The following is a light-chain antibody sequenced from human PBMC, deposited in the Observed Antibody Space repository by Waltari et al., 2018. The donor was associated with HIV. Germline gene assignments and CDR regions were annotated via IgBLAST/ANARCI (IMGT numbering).Light chain of an antibody. V-gene: IGKV2-24*01. CDR3: MQSTQFPQT. CDR1: QSLEHLDGNTS. J-gene: IGKJ1*01. Sequence: DLVMTPTPLSSPVTLGQPASIPCPSSQSLEHLDGNTSSHSLQQRPGQPPRLLILRNSNRFSGVPDRFSGSGAGTDFTLKISRVEAEDVGVYYCMQSTQFPQTFGQGTKVEIK. CDR2: RNS.